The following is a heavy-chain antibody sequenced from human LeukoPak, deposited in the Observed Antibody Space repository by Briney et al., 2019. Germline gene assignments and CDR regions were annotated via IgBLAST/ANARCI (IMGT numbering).Heavy chain of an antibody. Sequence: SETLSLTCTVSGGSISSGGYYWSWIRQHPGKGLEWIGYIYYSGSTYYNPSLKSRVTISVDTSKNQFSLKLSSVPAADTAVYYCAKSISDSSWYRGAFDVWGQGTMVTVSS. V-gene: IGHV4-31*03. CDR1: GGSISSGGYY. CDR3: AKSISDSSWYRGAFDV. J-gene: IGHJ3*01. D-gene: IGHD6-13*01. CDR2: IYYSGST.